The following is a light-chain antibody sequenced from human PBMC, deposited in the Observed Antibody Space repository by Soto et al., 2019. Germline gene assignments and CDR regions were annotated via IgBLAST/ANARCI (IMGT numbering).Light chain of an antibody. CDR3: QQYGSSGT. CDR2: GAS. Sequence: EIVLTQSPGTLSLSPGERATLSCRASQSVSSSYLAWYQQKPGQAPRLLIYGASSRATGIPDRFSGSGSGTDFTLTISSLQSEDFAVYYCQQYGSSGTFGQGTKV. J-gene: IGKJ1*01. CDR1: QSVSSSY. V-gene: IGKV3-20*01.